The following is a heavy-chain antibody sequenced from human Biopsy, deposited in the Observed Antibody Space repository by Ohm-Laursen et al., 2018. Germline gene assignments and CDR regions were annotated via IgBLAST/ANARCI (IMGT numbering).Heavy chain of an antibody. CDR3: ARSRGSSGIATIYYYGMDV. CDR2: ISSSSDNI. J-gene: IGHJ6*02. V-gene: IGHV3-21*01. Sequence: GSLRLSCAAFGFTLSSYSINWVRQTPGKGLEWVSTISSSSDNIYYVDSVKGRFTISRDNAKNSLYLQMNSLRAEDTAVYYCARSRGSSGIATIYYYGMDVWGQGTTVTVSS. D-gene: IGHD3-10*01. CDR1: GFTLSSYS.